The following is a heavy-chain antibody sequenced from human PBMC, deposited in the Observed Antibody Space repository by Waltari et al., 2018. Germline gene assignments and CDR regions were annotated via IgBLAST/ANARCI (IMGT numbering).Heavy chain of an antibody. Sequence: QVQLVQSGAEVKKPGSSVKVSCKASGGTFSSYAISWVRQAPGQGLEWMGGIIPIFGTANYAQKFQGRVTMTADESTSTDYMELSSLRSEDTAVYYCARALGIQNNYYYYGMDVWGQGTTVIVSS. D-gene: IGHD1-1*01. V-gene: IGHV1-69*13. CDR1: GGTFSSYA. CDR2: IIPIFGTA. J-gene: IGHJ6*02. CDR3: ARALGIQNNYYYYGMDV.